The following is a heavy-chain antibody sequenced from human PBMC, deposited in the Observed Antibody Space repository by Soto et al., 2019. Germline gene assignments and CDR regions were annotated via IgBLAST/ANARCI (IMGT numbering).Heavy chain of an antibody. D-gene: IGHD3-22*01. V-gene: IGHV1-2*02. CDR3: ARAIYDSSALTAEYFQH. J-gene: IGHJ1*01. Sequence: ASVKVSCTSSGYTFTGYYMHWVRQAPGQGLEWMGWINPNSGGTNYAQKFQGRVTMTRDTSISTAYMELSRLRSDDTAVYYCARAIYDSSALTAEYFQHWGQGTLVTVSS. CDR1: GYTFTGYY. CDR2: INPNSGGT.